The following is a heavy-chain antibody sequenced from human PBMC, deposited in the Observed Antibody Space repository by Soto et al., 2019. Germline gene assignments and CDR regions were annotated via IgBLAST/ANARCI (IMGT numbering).Heavy chain of an antibody. V-gene: IGHV4-39*01. Sequence: TSEPLSLTCTVSGGSISSSSYYRGWNRQPPGKGLEWIGSIYYSGSTYYNPSLKSRVTISVDTSKNQFSLKLSSVTAADTAVYYCARMLLWFGESGGYYFDYWGQGTLVTVSS. D-gene: IGHD3-10*01. CDR2: IYYSGST. CDR3: ARMLLWFGESGGYYFDY. J-gene: IGHJ4*02. CDR1: GGSISSSSYY.